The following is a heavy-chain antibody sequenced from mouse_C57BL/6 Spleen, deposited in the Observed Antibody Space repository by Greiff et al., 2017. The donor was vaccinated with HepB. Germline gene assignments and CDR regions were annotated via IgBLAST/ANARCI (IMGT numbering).Heavy chain of an antibody. Sequence: VQLKESGPELVKPGASVKMSCKASGYTFTDYNMHWVKQSHGKSLEWIGYINPNNGGTSYNQKFKGKATLTVNKSSSTAYMELRSLTSEDSAVYYCARERTYFDYWGQGTTLTVSS. CDR3: ARERTYFDY. CDR2: INPNNGGT. CDR1: GYTFTDYN. V-gene: IGHV1-22*01. J-gene: IGHJ2*01.